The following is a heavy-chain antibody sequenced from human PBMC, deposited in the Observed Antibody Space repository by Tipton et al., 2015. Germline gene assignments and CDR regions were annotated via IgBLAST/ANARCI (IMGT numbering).Heavy chain of an antibody. CDR3: ARRMPVGSSLDY. CDR1: GFTFTKYG. D-gene: IGHD1-26*01. Sequence: SPRLSCAASGFTFTKYGMHWVRQAPGKGLEWVAGIFSDESQKFYADSVRGRFTISRDNSKNMLYLEMDSLRAEDTALYYCARRMPVGSSLDYWGQGTRVTVSS. CDR2: IFSDESQK. J-gene: IGHJ4*01. V-gene: IGHV3-33*08.